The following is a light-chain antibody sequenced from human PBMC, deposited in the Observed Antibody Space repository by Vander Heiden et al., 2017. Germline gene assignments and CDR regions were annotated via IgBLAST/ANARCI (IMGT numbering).Light chain of an antibody. Sequence: DIWVTQSPLSLSASVGDKVTITCRARETSSTNLNWYQKKPGRAPNLLIYDASTLHSGVPSRFSGSGSGTDFTLTISSLQPEDFGTYYCRQSHSVPVTFGGGTKEEGK. CDR1: ETSSTN. V-gene: IGKV1-39*01. CDR2: DAS. J-gene: IGKJ4*01. CDR3: RQSHSVPVT.